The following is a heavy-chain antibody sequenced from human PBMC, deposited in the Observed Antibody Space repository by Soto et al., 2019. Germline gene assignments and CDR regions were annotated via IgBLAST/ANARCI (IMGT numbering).Heavy chain of an antibody. CDR1: GFTFSNYA. CDR2: ISGGGGTT. D-gene: IGHD3-22*01. Sequence: EVQLLESGGGLVQPGGSLRLSCAASGFTFSNYAMSWVRQAPGKGLEWVSVISGGGGTTYYADSVKGRFRISRDNSKNTLYLQMNSLRVEDTAVYYCAKGKVAYDNSGLQYFYYFPMNVWGQGTTVTVSS. J-gene: IGHJ6*02. V-gene: IGHV3-23*01. CDR3: AKGKVAYDNSGLQYFYYFPMNV.